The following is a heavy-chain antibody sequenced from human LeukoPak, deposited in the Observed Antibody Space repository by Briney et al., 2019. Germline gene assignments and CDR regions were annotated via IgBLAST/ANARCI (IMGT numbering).Heavy chain of an antibody. D-gene: IGHD1-26*01. CDR3: ARSLLVGATTRCFDS. J-gene: IGHJ5*01. CDR1: GGSISSSN. V-gene: IGHV3-21*01. Sequence: PSETLSLTCAVSGGSISSSNWWSWVRQPPGKGLEWVSSLDSSSSYIYYADSVKGRFTISRDNAKNSLYLQMNSLRAEDTAVYYCARSLLVGATTRCFDSWGQGTLVTVSS. CDR2: LDSSSSYI.